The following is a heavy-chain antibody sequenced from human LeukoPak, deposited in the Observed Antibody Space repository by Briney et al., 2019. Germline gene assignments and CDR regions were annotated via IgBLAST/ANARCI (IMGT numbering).Heavy chain of an antibody. D-gene: IGHD3-22*01. V-gene: IGHV1-2*06. CDR1: GYIFTDYF. CDR2: INPHSGGT. Sequence: ASVKVSCKASGYIFTDYFLHWVRQAPGQGLEWMGRINPHSGGTNYAQRFQGRVTMTRDTSISTVYMELSSLRSDDTAVYYCARDGDSSDYPYWGQGTLLTVSS. CDR3: ARDGDSSDYPY. J-gene: IGHJ4*02.